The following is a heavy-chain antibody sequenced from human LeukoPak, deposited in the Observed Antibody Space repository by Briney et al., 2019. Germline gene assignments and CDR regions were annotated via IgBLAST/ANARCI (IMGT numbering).Heavy chain of an antibody. J-gene: IGHJ6*03. V-gene: IGHV4-59*13. CDR3: ARGISMGGSGWYIYYYMDV. CDR2: IFYSGST. D-gene: IGHD6-19*01. CDR1: GASFSSYY. Sequence: SEPPSLPGTLSGASFSSYYSSWIRQPPGKALEWLGYIFYSGSTNYNASLKSRVTISVDTSKTQFSLKLSSVTAADTAVYYWARGISMGGSGWYIYYYMDVWGKGTTVTVSS.